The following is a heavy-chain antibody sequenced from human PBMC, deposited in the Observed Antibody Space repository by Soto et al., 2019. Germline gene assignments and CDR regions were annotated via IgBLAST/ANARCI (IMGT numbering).Heavy chain of an antibody. D-gene: IGHD6-13*01. J-gene: IGHJ5*02. CDR3: ARVPIAEVEGSWFDP. V-gene: IGHV4-34*01. CDR2: INHSGST. CDR1: GGSFSGYY. Sequence: SETLSLTCAVYGGSFSGYYWSWIRQPPGKGLEWIGEINHSGSTNYNPSLKSRVTISVDTSKNQFSLKLSSVTAADTAVYYCARVPIAEVEGSWFDPWGQGTLVTVSS.